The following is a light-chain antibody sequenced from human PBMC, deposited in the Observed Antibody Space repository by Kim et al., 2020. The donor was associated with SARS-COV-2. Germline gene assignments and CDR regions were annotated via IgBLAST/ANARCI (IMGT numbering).Light chain of an antibody. CDR2: RNN. J-gene: IGLJ2*01. CDR3: SAWDSSLSAVV. CDR1: SNNVGNHG. Sequence: HTATHDSTGNSNNVGNHGAAWLQQHQGHPPKLLSYRNNSRPSGISERLSASRSGNTASLTITGLQPEDEADYYCSAWDSSLSAVVFGGGTQLTVL. V-gene: IGLV10-54*01.